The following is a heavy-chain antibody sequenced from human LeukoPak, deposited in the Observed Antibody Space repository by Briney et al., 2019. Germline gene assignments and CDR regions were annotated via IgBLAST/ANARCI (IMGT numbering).Heavy chain of an antibody. V-gene: IGHV4-39*01. CDR1: GGSIRTTNYY. CDR2: IYSSGNT. CDR3: ARHSGLRSPFDP. Sequence: SETLSLTCTVSGGSIRTTNYYWGWIRQPPGRDLEWIGSIYSSGNTYYNPSLESRVTISVDTSKNQLSLKLTPATAADTSVYYCARHSGLRSPFDPWGQGTLVTVSS. J-gene: IGHJ5*02. D-gene: IGHD3-3*01.